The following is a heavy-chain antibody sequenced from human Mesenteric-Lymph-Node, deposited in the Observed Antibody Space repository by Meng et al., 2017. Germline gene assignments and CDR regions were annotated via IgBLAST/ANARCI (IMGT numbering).Heavy chain of an antibody. CDR2: MNPNSGNT. CDR1: GYTFTSYD. J-gene: IGHJ4*02. D-gene: IGHD6-19*01. CDR3: ARGHWRWGLVRGVLDFDY. Sequence: ASVKVSCKASGYTFTSYDINWVRQATGQGLEWMGWMNPNSGNTGYAQKFQGRVTMTRNTSISTAYMELSSLRSEDTAVYYCARGHWRWGLVRGVLDFDYWGQGTLVTVSS. V-gene: IGHV1-8*01.